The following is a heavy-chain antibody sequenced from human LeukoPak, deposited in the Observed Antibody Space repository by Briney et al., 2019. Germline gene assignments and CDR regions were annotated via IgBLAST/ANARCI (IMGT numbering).Heavy chain of an antibody. V-gene: IGHV3-11*05. D-gene: IGHD6-13*01. CDR2: ISSSSSYT. CDR1: GFTFSDYY. J-gene: IGHJ5*02. Sequence: PGGSLRLSCAASGFTFSDYYMSWIRQAPGKGLEWVSYISSSSSYTNYADSVKGRFTISRDNAKNSLYLQMNSLRAEDTAVYYCARAGGGFIAAAGTNNWFDPWGQGTLVTVSS. CDR3: ARAGGGFIAAAGTNNWFDP.